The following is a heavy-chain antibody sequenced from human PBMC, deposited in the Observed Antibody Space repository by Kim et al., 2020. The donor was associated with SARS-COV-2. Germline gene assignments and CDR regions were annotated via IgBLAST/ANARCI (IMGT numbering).Heavy chain of an antibody. D-gene: IGHD1-26*01. CDR2: MNPKSGNT. V-gene: IGHV1-8*01. Sequence: ASVKVSCKTSGYTFTSYDINWVRQATGQGLEWMGWMNPKSGNTGYAQKFQGRVTMTRNTSISTAYMELSSLRSEDTAVYYCARGFHTGSYFDYWGQGALVTVSS. J-gene: IGHJ4*02. CDR1: GYTFTSYD. CDR3: ARGFHTGSYFDY.